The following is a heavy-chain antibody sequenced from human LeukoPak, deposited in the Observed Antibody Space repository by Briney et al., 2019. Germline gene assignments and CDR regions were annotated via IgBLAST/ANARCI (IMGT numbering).Heavy chain of an antibody. CDR1: GYTFTSYD. J-gene: IGHJ6*03. D-gene: IGHD2-2*01. CDR2: MNPNSGNT. Sequence: ASVKVSCKASGYTFTSYDINWVRQGTGQGLEWMGWMNPNSGNTGYAQKFQGRVTITRNTSISTAYMELSSLRSEDTAVYYCARSDRDIVVVPAAIGGTYYYYYMDVWGKGTTVTVSS. CDR3: ARSDRDIVVVPAAIGGTYYYYYMDV. V-gene: IGHV1-8*03.